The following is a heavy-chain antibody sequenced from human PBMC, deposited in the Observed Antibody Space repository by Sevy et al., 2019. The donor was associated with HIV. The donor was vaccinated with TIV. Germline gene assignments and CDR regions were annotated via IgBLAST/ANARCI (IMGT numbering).Heavy chain of an antibody. CDR3: ARSVADIVATIYLND. Sequence: ASVKVSCKASGYTFTSYGISWVRQAPGQGLEWMGWISGYNGNTNYAQKLQGRVTMTTDTSTSTAYMELRSLRSDDTAVYYCARSVADIVATIYLNDWGQGTLVTVSS. J-gene: IGHJ4*02. V-gene: IGHV1-18*01. CDR1: GYTFTSYG. CDR2: ISGYNGNT. D-gene: IGHD5-12*01.